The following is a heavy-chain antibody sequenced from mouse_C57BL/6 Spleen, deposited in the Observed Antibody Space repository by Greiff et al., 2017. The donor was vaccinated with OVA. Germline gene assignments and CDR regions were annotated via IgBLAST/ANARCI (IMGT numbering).Heavy chain of an antibody. D-gene: IGHD4-1*01. CDR1: GFTFSSYA. CDR3: ARETGAYFDY. CDR2: ISDGGSYT. J-gene: IGHJ2*01. V-gene: IGHV5-4*01. Sequence: EVKLVESGGGLVKPGGSLKLSCAASGFTFSSYAMSWVRQTPEQRLEWVATISDGGSYTYYPDNVKGRFTISRDNAKNNLYLQMSHLKSEDTAMYYCARETGAYFDYWGQGTTLTVSS.